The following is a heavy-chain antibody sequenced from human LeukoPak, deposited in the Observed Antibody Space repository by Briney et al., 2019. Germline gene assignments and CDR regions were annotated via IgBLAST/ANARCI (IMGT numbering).Heavy chain of an antibody. V-gene: IGHV3-74*03. J-gene: IGHJ1*01. CDR2: TNTDGSST. CDR3: YGANAEH. Sequence: GGSLRLSCAASGFTVSSNYMSWVRQAPGKGLVWVSGTNTDGSSTMYADSVKGRFTIARDNAKNTLSLQMNSLRAEDTAVYYCYGANAEHWGQGTLVTVSS. D-gene: IGHD4-23*01. CDR1: GFTVSSNY.